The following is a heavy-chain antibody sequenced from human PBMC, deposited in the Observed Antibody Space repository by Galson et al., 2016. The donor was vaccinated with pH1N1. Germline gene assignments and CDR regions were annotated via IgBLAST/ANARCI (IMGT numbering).Heavy chain of an antibody. CDR2: ISSSSSTI. CDR3: ARVNHYYYYGMDV. J-gene: IGHJ6*02. V-gene: IGHV3-48*01. Sequence: SLRLSCAASGFTFSSYSMNWVRQAPGKGLEWVSYISSSSSTIYYADSVKGRFTFSRDNAKNSLYLQMNSLRAEDTAVYYCARVNHYYYYGMDVWGQGTTVTVSS. CDR1: GFTFSSYS. D-gene: IGHD1-14*01.